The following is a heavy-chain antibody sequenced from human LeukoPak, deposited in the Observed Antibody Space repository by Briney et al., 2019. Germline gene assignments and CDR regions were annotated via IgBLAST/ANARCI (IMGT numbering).Heavy chain of an antibody. Sequence: KPSETLSLTCTVSGGSISSYYWSWIRQPPGKGLEWIGYIYYSGSTNYNPSLKSRVTISVDTSKNQFSLKLSSVTAADTAVYYCARDRGNYDILTGCHSGFFDYWGQGTLVTVSS. V-gene: IGHV4-59*01. D-gene: IGHD3-9*01. CDR2: IYYSGST. CDR3: ARDRGNYDILTGCHSGFFDY. CDR1: GGSISSYY. J-gene: IGHJ4*02.